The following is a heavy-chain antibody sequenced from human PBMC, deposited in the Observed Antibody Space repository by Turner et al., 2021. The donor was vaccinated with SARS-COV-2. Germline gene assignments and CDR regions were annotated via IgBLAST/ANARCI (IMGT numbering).Heavy chain of an antibody. CDR3: SREVPRSTNFDH. D-gene: IGHD2-2*01. V-gene: IGHV1-46*01. J-gene: IGHJ5*02. CDR1: GYTFISYY. Sequence: QVQLVQSGAEVKKPGASVKVSCKASGYTFISYYMNWVRQAPGQGLEWVVTINLSAGATNYPQKFQGRVTMTRDTSTSTVYMELRSLRYEDTAVYYCSREVPRSTNFDHWGQGTLVTVSS. CDR2: INLSAGAT.